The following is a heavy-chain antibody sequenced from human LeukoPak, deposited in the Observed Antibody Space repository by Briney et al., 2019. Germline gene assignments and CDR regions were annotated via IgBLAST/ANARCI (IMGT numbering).Heavy chain of an antibody. J-gene: IGHJ5*01. V-gene: IGHV3-23*01. Sequence: GGSLRLSCAASGFTFSSYAMTWDRQAPGKGREGGSAISGSGGSTYYPDSVQRRFTISRDNSNNPLYLQMNSLRAEDTAVYYCARIGHDLYQTFDSWGHGTLITVSS. CDR3: ARIGHDLYQTFDS. CDR2: ISGSGGST. CDR1: GFTFSSYA. D-gene: IGHD2-2*01.